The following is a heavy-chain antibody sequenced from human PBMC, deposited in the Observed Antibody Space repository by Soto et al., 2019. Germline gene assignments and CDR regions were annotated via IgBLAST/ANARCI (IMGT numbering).Heavy chain of an antibody. J-gene: IGHJ4*02. CDR2: ISYSGST. V-gene: IGHV4-39*02. Sequence: PSETLSLTCTVSGGSISSDSYYWGWIRQSPEKGLEWIASISYSGSTYYNPTLKSRVTISVDTSKNQFSLTLTSVTAADTAVYYCARDSSPYGDYVGFDYWGQGTLVTVPQ. CDR3: ARDSSPYGDYVGFDY. D-gene: IGHD4-17*01. CDR1: GGSISSDSYY.